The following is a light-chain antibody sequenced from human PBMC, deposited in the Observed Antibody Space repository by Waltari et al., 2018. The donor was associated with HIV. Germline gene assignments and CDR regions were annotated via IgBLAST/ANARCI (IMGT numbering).Light chain of an antibody. CDR2: EVT. J-gene: IGLJ3*02. Sequence: QSDLPPPASVSGSPGRSITTSSPGTRRAVGSYNLASWYQQHPGRAPNLMIYEVTKRPSGVSNRFSGSKSGNTASLTISGLQAEDEGDYHCCSYAGTSILVFGGGTKLTVL. CDR3: CSYAGTSILV. V-gene: IGLV2-23*02. CDR1: RRAVGSYNL.